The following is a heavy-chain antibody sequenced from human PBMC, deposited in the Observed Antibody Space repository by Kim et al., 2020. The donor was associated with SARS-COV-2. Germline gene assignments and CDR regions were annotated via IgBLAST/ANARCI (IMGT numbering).Heavy chain of an antibody. Sequence: SETLSLTCAVYGGSFSGYYWSWIRQPPGKGLEWIGEINHSGSTNYNPSLKSRVTISVDTSKNQFSLKLSSVTAADTAVYYCARGQMVRGVIFANFRSWFDPWGQGTLVTVSS. CDR1: GGSFSGYY. V-gene: IGHV4-34*01. J-gene: IGHJ5*02. CDR2: INHSGST. D-gene: IGHD3-10*01. CDR3: ARGQMVRGVIFANFRSWFDP.